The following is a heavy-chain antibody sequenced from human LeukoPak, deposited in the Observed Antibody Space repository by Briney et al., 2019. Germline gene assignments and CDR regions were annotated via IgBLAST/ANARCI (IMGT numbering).Heavy chain of an antibody. V-gene: IGHV1-18*01. Sequence: GASVNVSCKASGYTFTSYGISWVRQAPGQGLEWMGWISAYNGNTNYAQNLQGRVTMTTDTSTSTAYMELRSLRSDDTAVYYCARAASYCGGDCYTKEFDYWGQGTLVTVSS. CDR2: ISAYNGNT. CDR1: GYTFTSYG. J-gene: IGHJ4*02. D-gene: IGHD2-21*02. CDR3: ARAASYCGGDCYTKEFDY.